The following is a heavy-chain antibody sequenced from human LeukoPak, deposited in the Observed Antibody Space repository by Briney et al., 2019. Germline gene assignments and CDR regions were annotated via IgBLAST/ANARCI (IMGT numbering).Heavy chain of an antibody. CDR2: ITSDGSNI. D-gene: IGHD2-15*01. Sequence: PGGSLRLSCAASGFTFSNFWLHWVRQAPGKGLEWVSRITSDGSNINYADSVQGRFTISRDNAKNTLYLQMNSLRAEDTAVYYCAGGGHCSFDYWGQGALVTVSS. J-gene: IGHJ4*02. CDR1: GFTFSNFW. CDR3: AGGGHCSFDY. V-gene: IGHV3-74*01.